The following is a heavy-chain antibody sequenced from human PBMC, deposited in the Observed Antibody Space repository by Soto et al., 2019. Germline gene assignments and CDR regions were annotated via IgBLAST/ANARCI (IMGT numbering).Heavy chain of an antibody. V-gene: IGHV4-4*02. D-gene: IGHD3-10*01. J-gene: IGHJ4*02. CDR3: ATTREAIIHLYYFDF. Sequence: VQLQESGPRLVKPSGTLSLTCDVSGGSISDSVWWSWVRQAPGKGLEWIGEIYHSGKTYYNPSLKSRVTISTDRSRNQVSLTLDFVTAADTAIYYCATTREAIIHLYYFDFWGQGVLVTVSS. CDR2: IYHSGKT. CDR1: GGSISDSVW.